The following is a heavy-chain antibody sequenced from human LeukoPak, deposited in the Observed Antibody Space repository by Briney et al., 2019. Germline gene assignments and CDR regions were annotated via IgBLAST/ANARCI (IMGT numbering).Heavy chain of an antibody. J-gene: IGHJ4*02. Sequence: ASVKVSCKASGYTXTGYYMHWVRQAPGQGLEWMGWINPNSGGTNYAQKFQGRVTMTRDTSISTAYMELSRLRSDDTAVYYCARGTSITMIVVVGREVKAPFDYWGQGTLVTVSS. CDR2: INPNSGGT. V-gene: IGHV1-2*02. CDR3: ARGTSITMIVVVGREVKAPFDY. CDR1: GYTXTGYY. D-gene: IGHD3-22*01.